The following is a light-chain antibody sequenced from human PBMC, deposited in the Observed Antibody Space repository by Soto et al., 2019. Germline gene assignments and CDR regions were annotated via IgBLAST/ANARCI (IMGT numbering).Light chain of an antibody. Sequence: EIVLTQSPATLSLSPGERATLSCRASQSVSSYLAWYQQKPGQAPRLLIYDAANRATGISARFSGSGSGTELTLTISSLQSEDFGVYYCQQYNNWWTFGQGTKVDI. CDR2: DAA. CDR3: QQYNNWWT. CDR1: QSVSSY. J-gene: IGKJ1*01. V-gene: IGKV3-15*01.